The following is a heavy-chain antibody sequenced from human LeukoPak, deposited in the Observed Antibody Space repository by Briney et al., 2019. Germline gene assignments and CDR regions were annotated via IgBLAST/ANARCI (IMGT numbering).Heavy chain of an antibody. D-gene: IGHD4-11*01. CDR3: ASSSNPYYYYYYYMDV. V-gene: IGHV3-30*04. CDR2: ISYDGSNK. J-gene: IGHJ6*03. CDR1: GFTFSSYA. Sequence: GGSLRLSCAASGFTFSSYAMHWVRQAPGKGLEWVAVISYDGSNKYYADSVKGRFTISRDNSKNTLYLQMNSLRAEDTAVYYCASSSNPYYYYYYYMDVWGKGTTVTVSS.